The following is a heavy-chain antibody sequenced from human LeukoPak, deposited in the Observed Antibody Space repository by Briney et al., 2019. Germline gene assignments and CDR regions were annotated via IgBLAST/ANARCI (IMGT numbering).Heavy chain of an antibody. V-gene: IGHV3-48*02. CDR2: ISDSSNTV. D-gene: IGHD3-22*01. CDR3: ARGKFYDNSALDY. CDR1: GFSFSAYN. J-gene: IGHJ4*02. Sequence: GGSLRLSCEASGFSFSAYNMNWVRQAPGKGLQWVSYISDSSNTVDYVDSVRGRFTISRDNAKNSLHLQMNSLRDEDTAVYYCARGKFYDNSALDYWGQGTRVTVSS.